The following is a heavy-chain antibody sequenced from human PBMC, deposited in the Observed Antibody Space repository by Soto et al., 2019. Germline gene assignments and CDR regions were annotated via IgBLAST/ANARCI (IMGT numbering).Heavy chain of an antibody. CDR3: SRDKGYYDFWSGYYDALDI. J-gene: IGHJ3*02. V-gene: IGHV1-3*04. CDR2: INTDNGDT. CDR1: GYTFTNYP. D-gene: IGHD3-3*01. Sequence: ASVKVSCKASGYTFTNYPIHWVRQAPGQGLEWMGWINTDNGDTKYSQDFQGRVVITRDTSATTAYMELNSLRFEDTGLYFCSRDKGYYDFWSGYYDALDIWGQGTVVTVSS.